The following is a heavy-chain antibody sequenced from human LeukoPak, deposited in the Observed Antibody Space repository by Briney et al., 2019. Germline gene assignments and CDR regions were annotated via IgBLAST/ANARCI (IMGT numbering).Heavy chain of an antibody. Sequence: PSETLSLTCTVSGGSVSSGSYFWTWIRQSPGKRLEYVGYIYDSGRTNYNPSLKSRVTISKDTSKNQFSLKLSSVTAADTAVYYCARGCILYDFWSGYGLRVGYFDYWGQGTLVTVSS. CDR1: GGSVSSGSYF. D-gene: IGHD3-3*01. V-gene: IGHV4-61*01. CDR2: IYDSGRT. CDR3: ARGCILYDFWSGYGLRVGYFDY. J-gene: IGHJ4*02.